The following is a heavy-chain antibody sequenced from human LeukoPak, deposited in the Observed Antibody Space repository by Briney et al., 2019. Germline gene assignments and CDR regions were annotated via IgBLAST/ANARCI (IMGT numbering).Heavy chain of an antibody. V-gene: IGHV4-34*01. CDR1: GGSFSGYK. CDR3: ARHSSFRGYFRH. CDR2: INHSGST. D-gene: IGHD3-10*01. Sequence: PSETLSLTCAVYGGSFSGYKWSWIRQPPGKGLEWIGEINHSGSTIYHPSLKSRVSILIDTSKNQFSLKVTSVTAADTADYYCARHSSFRGYFRHWGQGTLVTVSS. J-gene: IGHJ1*01.